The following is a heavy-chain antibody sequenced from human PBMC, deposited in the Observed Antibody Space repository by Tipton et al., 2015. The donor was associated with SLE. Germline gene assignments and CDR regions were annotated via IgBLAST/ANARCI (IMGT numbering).Heavy chain of an antibody. CDR2: IYYSGST. D-gene: IGHD2-21*01. V-gene: IGHV4-39*07. CDR1: GGSISSSSYY. Sequence: TLSLTCTVSGGSISSSSYYWGWIRQPPGKGLEWIGSIYYSGSTSYNPFLKSRVTISVDTSKNQFSLKLSSVTAADTAVYYCARQGGEHIVVVIAKSWFDPWGQGTLVTVSS. J-gene: IGHJ5*02. CDR3: ARQGGEHIVVVIAKSWFDP.